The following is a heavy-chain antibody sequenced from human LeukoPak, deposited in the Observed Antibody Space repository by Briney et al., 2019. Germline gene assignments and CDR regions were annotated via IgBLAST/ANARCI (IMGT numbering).Heavy chain of an antibody. CDR2: IHYSGST. V-gene: IGHV4-59*01. CDR1: GGSISSYY. CDR3: ARASVRCYSTSCYAGWFDP. J-gene: IGHJ5*02. D-gene: IGHD2-2*01. Sequence: SETLSLTCTVSGGSISSYYWSWIRQPPGKGLEWIGYIHYSGSTNYNPSLKSRVTISVDTSKNQFSLKLSSVTAADTAVYYCARASVRCYSTSCYAGWFDPWGQGTLVTVSS.